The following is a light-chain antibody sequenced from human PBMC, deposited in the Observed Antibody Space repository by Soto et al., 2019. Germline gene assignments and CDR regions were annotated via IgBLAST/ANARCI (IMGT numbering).Light chain of an antibody. V-gene: IGKV3D-20*01. CDR1: QSVGSSY. J-gene: IGKJ1*01. CDR3: QQYSTSRT. Sequence: EIVLTQSPFTLSLSPGERATLSCGASQSVGSSYLAWYQQKPGLAPRLLIYDASIRATGIPDRFSGSGSGADFTLTISRLEPEDFALYYCQQYSTSRTFGQGTKVDIK. CDR2: DAS.